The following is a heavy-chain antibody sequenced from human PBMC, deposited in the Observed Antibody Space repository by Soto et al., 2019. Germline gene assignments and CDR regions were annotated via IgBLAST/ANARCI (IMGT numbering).Heavy chain of an antibody. Sequence: HAVSWVRQTQGKGLEWVSAISGSGGSTYYADSVKGRLTISRDNSKNTLYLQMNSLRAEDTAVYYCAKSRGDSYGWESYSEYWGKGTLVIVSS. J-gene: IGHJ4*02. D-gene: IGHD5-18*01. V-gene: IGHV3-23*01. CDR3: AKSRGDSYGWESYSEY. CDR1: HA. CDR2: ISGSGGST.